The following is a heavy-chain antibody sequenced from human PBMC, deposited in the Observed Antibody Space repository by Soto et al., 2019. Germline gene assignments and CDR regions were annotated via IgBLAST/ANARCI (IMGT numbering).Heavy chain of an antibody. CDR3: ARNYDILTGYCGWFDP. Sequence: QVQLVQSGAEVKKPGASVKVSCKASGYTFTSYGISWVRQAPGQGLEWMGWISAYNGNTNYAQKLQGRVTMTTDTATSTASMARKSLRSDDTAVYYCARNYDILTGYCGWFDPWGQGTLVTVSS. CDR1: GYTFTSYG. CDR2: ISAYNGNT. J-gene: IGHJ5*02. D-gene: IGHD3-9*01. V-gene: IGHV1-18*01.